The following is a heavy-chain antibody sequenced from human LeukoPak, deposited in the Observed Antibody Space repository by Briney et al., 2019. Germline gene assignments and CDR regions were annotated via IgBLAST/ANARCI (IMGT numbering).Heavy chain of an antibody. CDR1: GFTFSSYS. D-gene: IGHD6-13*01. V-gene: IGHV3-21*01. CDR2: ISSSSSYI. Sequence: PGGSLRFSCAASGFTFSSYSMNWVRQAPGKGLEWVSSISSSSSYIYYADSVKGRFTISRDNAKNSLYLQMNSLRAEDTAVYYCARAFGEQQLVYFDYWGQGTLVTVSS. J-gene: IGHJ4*02. CDR3: ARAFGEQQLVYFDY.